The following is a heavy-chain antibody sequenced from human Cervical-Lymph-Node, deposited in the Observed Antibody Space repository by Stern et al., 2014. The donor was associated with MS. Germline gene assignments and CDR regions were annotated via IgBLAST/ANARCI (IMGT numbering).Heavy chain of an antibody. V-gene: IGHV3-33*01. J-gene: IGHJ4*02. Sequence: VQLVESGGGVVQPGRSLRLSCAASGFTFSSYGMHWVRPAPGKGLEWVAVIWYDGSNKYYAVSVKGRFTISRDNSKNTLYLQMNSLRAEDTAVYYCARDRYSSSWYNYFDYWGQGTLVTVSS. CDR2: IWYDGSNK. D-gene: IGHD6-13*01. CDR1: GFTFSSYG. CDR3: ARDRYSSSWYNYFDY.